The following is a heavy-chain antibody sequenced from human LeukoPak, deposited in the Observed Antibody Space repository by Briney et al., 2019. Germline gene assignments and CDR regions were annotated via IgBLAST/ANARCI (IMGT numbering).Heavy chain of an antibody. Sequence: PSQTLSLTCTVSGGSISSGGYYWSWVRQHPEKGLEWIGYIYYSGSTYYNPSLKSRVTISVDTSKNQFSLKLSSVTAADTAVYYCARWGITIFGVVIMHHDAFDIWGQGTMVTVSS. CDR1: GGSISSGGYY. CDR3: ARWGITIFGVVIMHHDAFDI. V-gene: IGHV4-31*03. J-gene: IGHJ3*02. CDR2: IYYSGST. D-gene: IGHD3-3*01.